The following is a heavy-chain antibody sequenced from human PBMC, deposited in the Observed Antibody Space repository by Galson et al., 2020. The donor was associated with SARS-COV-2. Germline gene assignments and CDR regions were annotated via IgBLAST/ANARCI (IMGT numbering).Heavy chain of an antibody. CDR1: GFSLSTSGVG. J-gene: IGHJ4*02. Sequence: SGPTLVKPTQTLTLTCTFSGFSLSTSGVGVGWIRQPPGKALEWLALIYWNDDKRYSPSLKSRLTITKDTSKNQVVLTMTNMDPVDTATYYCAHRRPFTVTTQFDYWGQGTLVTVSS. CDR3: AHRRPFTVTTQFDY. D-gene: IGHD4-4*01. CDR2: IYWNDDK. V-gene: IGHV2-5*01.